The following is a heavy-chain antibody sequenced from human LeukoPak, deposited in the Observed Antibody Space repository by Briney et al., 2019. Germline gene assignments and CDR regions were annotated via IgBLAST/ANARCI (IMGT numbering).Heavy chain of an antibody. D-gene: IGHD1-26*01. CDR2: IYYSGST. Sequence: SETLSLTCTVSGGSISSYYWSWIRQPPGKGLEWIGYIYYSGSTNYNPSLKSRVTISVDTSKNQFSLKLSSVTAADTAVYCCARDRIVGANNWFDPWGQGTLVTVSS. CDR1: GGSISSYY. J-gene: IGHJ5*02. V-gene: IGHV4-59*01. CDR3: ARDRIVGANNWFDP.